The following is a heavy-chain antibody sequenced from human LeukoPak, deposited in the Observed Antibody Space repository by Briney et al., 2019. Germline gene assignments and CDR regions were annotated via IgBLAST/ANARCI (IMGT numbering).Heavy chain of an antibody. CDR2: INPSGGST. V-gene: IGHV1-46*03. CDR1: GYTFTSYY. Sequence: ASVKVSCKASGYTFTSYYMHWVRQAPGQGLEGMGIINPSGGSTSYAQKFQGRVTMTRDTSTSTVYMELSSLRSEDTAVYYCARVSVGGHGDYWGQGTLVTVSS. J-gene: IGHJ4*02. CDR3: ARVSVGGHGDY. D-gene: IGHD4-17*01.